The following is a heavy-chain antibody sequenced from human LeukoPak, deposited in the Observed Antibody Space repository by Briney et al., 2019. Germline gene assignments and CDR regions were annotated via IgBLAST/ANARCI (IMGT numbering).Heavy chain of an antibody. CDR3: ARGISPAYGGNSDRPFDY. J-gene: IGHJ4*02. V-gene: IGHV4-59*12. D-gene: IGHD4-23*01. CDR1: GGSISTYY. Sequence: PSETLSLTCTVSGGSISTYYWSWIRQPPGKGLEWIGYIYYGGSTNYNPSLKSRVTISLDTSKNQFSLKLSSVTAADTAVYYCARGISPAYGGNSDRPFDYWGQGTLVTVSS. CDR2: IYYGGST.